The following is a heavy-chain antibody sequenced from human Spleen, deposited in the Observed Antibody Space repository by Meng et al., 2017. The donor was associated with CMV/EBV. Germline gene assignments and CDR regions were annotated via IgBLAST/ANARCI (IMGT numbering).Heavy chain of an antibody. CDR3: ARDSKLEPPDYYYYGMDV. CDR2: IYYSGST. V-gene: IGHV4-59*12. Sequence: SETLSLTCTVSDGSISTYHWSWIRQPPGKLLEWIGFIYYSGSTNYNPSLKIRVTISVDTYKNQFSLKLSSVTAADTAVYFCARDSKLEPPDYYYYGMDVWGQGTMVTVSS. D-gene: IGHD1-1*01. CDR1: DGSISTYH. J-gene: IGHJ6*02.